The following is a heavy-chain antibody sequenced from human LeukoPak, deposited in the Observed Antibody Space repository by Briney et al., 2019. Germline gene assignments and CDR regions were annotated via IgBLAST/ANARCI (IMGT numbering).Heavy chain of an antibody. Sequence: SETLSLTCTVSGGSISSSSYYWGWIRQPPGKGLEWIGCIYYSGSTYYNPSLKSRVTISVDTSKNQFSLKLSSVTAADTAVYYCARDQNYGMDVWGQGTTVTVSS. V-gene: IGHV4-39*07. J-gene: IGHJ6*02. CDR1: GGSISSSSYY. CDR3: ARDQNYGMDV. CDR2: IYYSGST.